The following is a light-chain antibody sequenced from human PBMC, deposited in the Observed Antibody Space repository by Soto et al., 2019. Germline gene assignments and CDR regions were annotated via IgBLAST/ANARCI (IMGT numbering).Light chain of an antibody. V-gene: IGKV3-15*01. CDR2: RAS. CDR1: QSVSSS. CDR3: QQYKNWPPLT. Sequence: EIVMTQSPVTLSVSPGERASLSCRASQSVSSSLAWYQQKPGQAPRLLIYRASTRATGVPARFSGSGSGTEFTLTISSLQSEDFAVYYCQQYKNWPPLTFGQGTRLEIK. J-gene: IGKJ5*01.